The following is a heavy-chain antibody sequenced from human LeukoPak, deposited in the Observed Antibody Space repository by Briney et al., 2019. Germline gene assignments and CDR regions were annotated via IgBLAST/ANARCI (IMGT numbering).Heavy chain of an antibody. V-gene: IGHV3-48*03. Sequence: PGGSLRLSCAASGFTFSSYEMNWVRQAPGKGLEWVSYISNSGSTIYYADSVKGRFTISRDNAKNSLYLQMNSLRAEDTAVFYCARENTYYDILTDYYENPKFDYWGQGTLVTVSS. CDR1: GFTFSSYE. CDR3: ARENTYYDILTDYYENPKFDY. J-gene: IGHJ4*02. D-gene: IGHD3-9*01. CDR2: ISNSGSTI.